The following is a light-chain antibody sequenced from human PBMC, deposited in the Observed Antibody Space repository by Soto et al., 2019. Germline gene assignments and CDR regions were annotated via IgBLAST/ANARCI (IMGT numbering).Light chain of an antibody. CDR2: DVS. Sequence: QSVLTQPASVSGSPGQSITISCTGTSSDIGGYNFVSWYQHHPGRAPKLIIYDVSMRPSGASNRFSGSKSGNTASLTISELQAEDEAHYYCCSFSSTNTLLFGGGTKLTVL. V-gene: IGLV2-14*03. J-gene: IGLJ2*01. CDR1: SSDIGGYNF. CDR3: CSFSSTNTLL.